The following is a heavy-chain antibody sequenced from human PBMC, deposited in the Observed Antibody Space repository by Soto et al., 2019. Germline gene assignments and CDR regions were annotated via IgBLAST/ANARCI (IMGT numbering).Heavy chain of an antibody. J-gene: IGHJ4*02. CDR2: IKSDGSYT. CDR1: GFTFNTYW. CDR3: ATGGSGYFTY. Sequence: EVQLVESGGGLVQPGGSLRLSCAASGFTFNTYWMQWVRQAPGKGLVWVSRIKSDGSYTNYAASVKGRFTISRDNAKNTLFLHMNSLGAEATAVYYCATGGSGYFTYWGQGTLVTVSS. V-gene: IGHV3-74*01. D-gene: IGHD5-12*01.